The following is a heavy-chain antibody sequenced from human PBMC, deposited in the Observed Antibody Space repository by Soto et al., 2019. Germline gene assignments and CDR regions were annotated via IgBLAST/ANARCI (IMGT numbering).Heavy chain of an antibody. Sequence: PSQTLSLTCAISGASVSTTSAAWSWIRQSPSRGLEWLGRTYYRSKWYSDYAVSVKSRITINPDTSKNQFSLQLNSVTPEDTAVYYCARGSYYSGWVWGQGTLVTVSS. D-gene: IGHD6-19*01. CDR1: GASVSTTSAA. CDR2: TYYRSKWYS. J-gene: IGHJ4*02. CDR3: ARGSYYSGWV. V-gene: IGHV6-1*01.